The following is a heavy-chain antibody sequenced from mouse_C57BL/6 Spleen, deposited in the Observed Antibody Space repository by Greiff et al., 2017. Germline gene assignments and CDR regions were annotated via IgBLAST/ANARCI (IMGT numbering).Heavy chain of an antibody. CDR2: ITPSSGYT. V-gene: IGHV1-7*01. CDR3: ARACFDYAMDY. J-gene: IGHJ4*01. CDR1: GYTFTSYW. Sequence: VQLQESGAELAKPGASVKLSCKASGYTFTSYWMHWVKQRPGQGLAWIGYITPSSGYTKYNQKFKDKATLTVDKSSSTAYMQLSSLTSEDSSVYYCARACFDYAMDYWGQGTSGTGSA.